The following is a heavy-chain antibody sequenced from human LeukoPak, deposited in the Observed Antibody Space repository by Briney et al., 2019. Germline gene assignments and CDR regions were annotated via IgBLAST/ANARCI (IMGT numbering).Heavy chain of an antibody. Sequence: SETLSLTCTVSGGSISSSSYYWGWIRQPPGKGLEWIGSIYYSGSTYYNPSLKSRVTISVDTSKNQFSLKLSSVTAADTAVYYCARVAYSGYDSWGQGTLVTVSS. V-gene: IGHV4-39*07. J-gene: IGHJ4*02. CDR1: GGSISSSSYY. D-gene: IGHD5-12*01. CDR2: IYYSGST. CDR3: ARVAYSGYDS.